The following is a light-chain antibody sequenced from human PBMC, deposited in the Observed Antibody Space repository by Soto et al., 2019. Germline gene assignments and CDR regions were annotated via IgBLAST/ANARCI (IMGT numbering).Light chain of an antibody. CDR1: SSDVGLYNL. Sequence: QSALTQPASVSGSPGQSITISCTGTSSDVGLYNLVSWYQQLPGKAPKLIIYEVNERPSGISDRFSGSKSGNTASLTISGLQDEDVADSSSTSYDSRTILIFRGGTKLHVL. V-gene: IGLV2-23*02. CDR3: TSYDSRTILI. J-gene: IGLJ2*01. CDR2: EVN.